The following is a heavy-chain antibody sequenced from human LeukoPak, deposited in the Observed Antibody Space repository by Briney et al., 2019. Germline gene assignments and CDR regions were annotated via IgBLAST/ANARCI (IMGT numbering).Heavy chain of an antibody. D-gene: IGHD2-8*01. CDR2: ISGSGGST. V-gene: IGHV3-23*01. CDR3: AKLILMVYADY. Sequence: GGSLRLSCAASGFTFSSYAMSWVRQAPGKGLERVSAISGSGGSTYYADSVKGRFTISRDNSKNTLYLQMNSPRAEDTAVYYCAKLILMVYADYWGQGTLVTVSS. CDR1: GFTFSSYA. J-gene: IGHJ4*02.